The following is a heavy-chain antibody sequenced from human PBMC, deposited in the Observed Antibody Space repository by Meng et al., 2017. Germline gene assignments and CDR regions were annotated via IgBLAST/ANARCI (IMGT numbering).Heavy chain of an antibody. CDR1: GFTFSSHA. Sequence: GESLKISCAASGFTFSSHAMSWVRQAPGKGLEWVSAISGSGGSTYYADSVKGRFTISRDNSKNTLYLQMNSLRAEDTAVYYCASAGDDAFDIWGQGTLVTVSS. J-gene: IGHJ3*02. CDR2: ISGSGGST. V-gene: IGHV3-23*01. CDR3: ASAGDDAFDI. D-gene: IGHD2-21*01.